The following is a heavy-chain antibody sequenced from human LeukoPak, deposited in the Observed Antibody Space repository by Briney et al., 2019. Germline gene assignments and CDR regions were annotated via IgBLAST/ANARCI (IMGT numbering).Heavy chain of an antibody. CDR2: INYSGST. CDR3: ARADDYGRWFDP. CDR1: GFTISSGGIN. Sequence: PSQTLSLTCTVSGFTISSGGINWSRKPPGPGQDLEWIININYSGSTYYNPSLRSRVTISVYTSKNQFSLKLSSVAAADTAVYYCARADDYGRWFDPWGQGTLVTVSS. J-gene: IGHJ5*02. D-gene: IGHD4-17*01. V-gene: IGHV4-31*03.